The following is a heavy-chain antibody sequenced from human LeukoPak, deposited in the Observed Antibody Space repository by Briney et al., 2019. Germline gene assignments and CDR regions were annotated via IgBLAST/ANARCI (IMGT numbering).Heavy chain of an antibody. CDR2: FDPDGDT. CDR3: ASSDYFSY. V-gene: IGHV1-24*01. J-gene: IGHJ4*02. CDR1: GYTRADLC. Sequence: ASVKVSCKVSGYTRADLCMYWGRQAPGNGLEWMGGFDPDGDTIYAQKFQGRFTMTEDTSTDTAYMELSSLRSDDTAIYYCASSDYFSYWGQGTLVTVSS.